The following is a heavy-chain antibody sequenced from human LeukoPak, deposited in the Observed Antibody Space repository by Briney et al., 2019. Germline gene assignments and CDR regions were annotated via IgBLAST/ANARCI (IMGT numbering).Heavy chain of an antibody. CDR1: GYTFTSYY. Sequence: VASVKVSCKASGYTFTSYYMHWVRQAPGQGLEWMGIINPSGGSTSYAQKFQGRVTMTRDTSTSTVYMELSSLKSEDTAVYYCARDLVGATEDYWGQGTLVTVSS. D-gene: IGHD1-26*01. CDR3: ARDLVGATEDY. V-gene: IGHV1-46*01. CDR2: INPSGGST. J-gene: IGHJ4*02.